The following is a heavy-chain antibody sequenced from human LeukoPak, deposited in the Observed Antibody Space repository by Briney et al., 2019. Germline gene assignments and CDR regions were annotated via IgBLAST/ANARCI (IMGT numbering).Heavy chain of an antibody. CDR2: IYYSGST. J-gene: IGHJ2*01. Sequence: PSQTLSLTCTVSGGSISSGDYYWSWIRQPPGTGLEWIGYIYYSGSTYYNPSLKSRVTISVDTSKNQFSLKLSSVTAADTAVYYCARWGPTLRVRSRPAWYFDLWGRGTLVTVSS. D-gene: IGHD3-16*01. V-gene: IGHV4-30-4*01. CDR3: ARWGPTLRVRSRPAWYFDL. CDR1: GGSISSGDYY.